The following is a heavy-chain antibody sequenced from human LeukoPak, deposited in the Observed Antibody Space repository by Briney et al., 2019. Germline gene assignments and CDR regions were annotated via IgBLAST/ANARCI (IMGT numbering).Heavy chain of an antibody. CDR3: AKGGGYNWNFGDFDY. V-gene: IGHV4-34*01. D-gene: IGHD1-7*01. Sequence: SETLSLTCAVYGGSFSGYYWSWIRQPPGKGLEWIGSIYYSGSTYYNPSLKSRVTISVDTSKNQFSLKLSSVTAADTAVYYCAKGGGYNWNFGDFDYWGQGTLVTVSS. CDR1: GGSFSGYY. J-gene: IGHJ4*02. CDR2: IYYSGST.